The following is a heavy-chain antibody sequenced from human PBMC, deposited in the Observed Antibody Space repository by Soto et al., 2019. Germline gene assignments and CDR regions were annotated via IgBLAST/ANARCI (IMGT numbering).Heavy chain of an antibody. J-gene: IGHJ4*02. CDR2: ITSSSAFL. D-gene: IGHD1-7*01. V-gene: IGHV3-21*01. Sequence: PVGSLRLSGAASGFTFSDYSMNWVRQAPGKGLEWVSSITSSSAFLYYADSLKGRFTISRDNARNSLYLQMHSLRAEDTAVYYCARETASATTNLDYWGQGTLVTVSS. CDR3: ARETASATTNLDY. CDR1: GFTFSDYS.